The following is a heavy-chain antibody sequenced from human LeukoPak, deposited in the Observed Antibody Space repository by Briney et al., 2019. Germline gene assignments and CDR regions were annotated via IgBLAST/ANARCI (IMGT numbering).Heavy chain of an antibody. CDR1: GYTFTSYG. CDR2: ISAYNGNT. V-gene: IGHV1-18*01. CDR3: ARVGDSSRRTFHYFDY. D-gene: IGHD6-13*01. Sequence: ASAKVSCKASGYTFTSYGISWVRQAPGQGLEWMGWISAYNGNTNYAQKLQGRVTMTTDTSTSTAYMELRSLRSDDTAVYYCARVGDSSRRTFHYFDYWGQGTLVTVSS. J-gene: IGHJ4*02.